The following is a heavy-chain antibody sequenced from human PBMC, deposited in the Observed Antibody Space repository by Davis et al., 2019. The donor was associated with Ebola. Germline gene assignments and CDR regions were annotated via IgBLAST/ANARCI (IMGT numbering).Heavy chain of an antibody. V-gene: IGHV3-30*04. D-gene: IGHD3-3*01. CDR1: GFTFRNYA. CDR3: ARAGFDEVLDY. Sequence: GESLKISCAASGFTFRNYAMHWVRQAPGKGPEWVAVVSHSEREKFYADSVKGRFTISRDNSENTLYLQMNSLTTADTAVYYCARAGFDEVLDYWGQGTPVTVSS. J-gene: IGHJ4*02. CDR2: VSHSEREK.